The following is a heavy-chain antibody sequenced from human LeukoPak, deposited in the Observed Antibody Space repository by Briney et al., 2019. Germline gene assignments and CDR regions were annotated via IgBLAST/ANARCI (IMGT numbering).Heavy chain of an antibody. J-gene: IGHJ6*03. V-gene: IGHV3-23*01. CDR3: AKTRTRYCTSTSCHRGNYYYMDV. D-gene: IGHD2-2*01. Sequence: PGGSLRLSCAASGFTFSSYGMSWVRQAPGKGLEWVSTISDSGGSTYYADSVRGRFTISRDNSKNTLFLQMNSLRAEDTAIYYCAKTRTRYCTSTSCHRGNYYYMDVWGKGTTVTISS. CDR2: ISDSGGST. CDR1: GFTFSSYG.